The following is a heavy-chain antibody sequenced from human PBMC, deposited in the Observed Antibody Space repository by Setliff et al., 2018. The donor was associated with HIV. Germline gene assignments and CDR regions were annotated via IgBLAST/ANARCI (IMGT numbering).Heavy chain of an antibody. D-gene: IGHD3-10*01. J-gene: IGHJ6*03. V-gene: IGHV4-31*03. Sequence: KPSETLSLTCTVPGGSISSGGYYWSWIRQHPEKGLEWIGYIYYSGSAYYNPSLKSRVTIALDTSKNQFSLKLTSMTAADTAVYYCAREWRGRYYYYMDVWGKGTTVTVSS. CDR3: AREWRGRYYYYMDV. CDR2: IYYSGSA. CDR1: GGSISSGGYY.